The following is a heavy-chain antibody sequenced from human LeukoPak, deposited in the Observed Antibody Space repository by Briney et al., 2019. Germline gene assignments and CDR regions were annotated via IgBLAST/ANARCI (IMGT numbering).Heavy chain of an antibody. CDR2: ISLTGET. CDR3: SRESGAFFPFVY. V-gene: IGHV4-4*03. D-gene: IGHD1-26*01. CDR1: GGSMTSTNR. Sequence: PPETLSLTCGVSGGSMTSTNRWSWVRQPPGQGLKWIGEISLTGETNYNPSLNGRVTMSLDESRNQLSLDLTSVTAADTAIYYCSRESGAFFPFVYCGQGTLVIVPP. J-gene: IGHJ4*02.